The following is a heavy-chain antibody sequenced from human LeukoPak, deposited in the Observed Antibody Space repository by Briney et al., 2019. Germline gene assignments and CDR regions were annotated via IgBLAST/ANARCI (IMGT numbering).Heavy chain of an antibody. Sequence: ASVKVSCKVSGYTLTELSMHWVRQAPGKGLEWMGGFDPEDGETIYAQKFQGRVTMTEDTSTDTAYMELSSLRSEDTAVYYCTNRLLGTGAGTTPYWGQGTLVTVSS. V-gene: IGHV1-24*01. CDR3: TNRLLGTGAGTTPY. J-gene: IGHJ4*02. D-gene: IGHD1-7*01. CDR2: FDPEDGET. CDR1: GYTLTELS.